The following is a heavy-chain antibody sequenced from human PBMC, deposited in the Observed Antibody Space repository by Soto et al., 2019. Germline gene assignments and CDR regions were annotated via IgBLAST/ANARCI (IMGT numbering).Heavy chain of an antibody. J-gene: IGHJ6*02. Sequence: SGPTLVNPTQTLTLTCTFSGFSLSTSGVGVGWIRQPPGKALEWLALIYWNDDKRCGPSLKSRLTITKDTSKNQVVLTMTNMDPVDTATYYCAHSSRGPYPYGMDVWGQGTTVTVSS. CDR1: GFSLSTSGVG. CDR2: IYWNDDK. CDR3: AHSSRGPYPYGMDV. V-gene: IGHV2-5*01. D-gene: IGHD3-10*01.